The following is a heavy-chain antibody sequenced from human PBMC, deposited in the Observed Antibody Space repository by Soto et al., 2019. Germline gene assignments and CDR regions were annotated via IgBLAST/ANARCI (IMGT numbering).Heavy chain of an antibody. CDR1: GFTFINYA. CDR2: LDGAGGST. D-gene: IGHD3-10*01. Sequence: PGGSLRLSCEASGFTFINYAMTWVRQAPGKGLEWVASLDGAGGSTYYADSVRGRFTISRDNSQNTLFLQMKRLTVDDTAIYYCTAPRDEYGSGVSWFTYGMDIWGQGTTVTVSS. V-gene: IGHV3-23*01. J-gene: IGHJ6*02. CDR3: TAPRDEYGSGVSWFTYGMDI.